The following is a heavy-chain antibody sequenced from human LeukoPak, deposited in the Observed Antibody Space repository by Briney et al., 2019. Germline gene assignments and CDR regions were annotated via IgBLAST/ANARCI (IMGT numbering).Heavy chain of an antibody. CDR3: AREGDIVVVPTARLEAFDI. CDR1: GYTFTSYY. Sequence: ASVKVSCKASGYTFTSYYMYWVRQAPGQGLEWMGIINPSGGGTSYAQKFQGRVTMNRDTSTSTVYMELSSLRSEDTAVYYCAREGDIVVVPTARLEAFDIWGQGTMVAVSS. J-gene: IGHJ3*02. CDR2: INPSGGGT. V-gene: IGHV1-46*01. D-gene: IGHD2-2*01.